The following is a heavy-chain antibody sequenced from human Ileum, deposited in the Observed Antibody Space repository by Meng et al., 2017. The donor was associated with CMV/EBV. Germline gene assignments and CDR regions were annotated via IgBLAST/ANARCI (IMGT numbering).Heavy chain of an antibody. CDR2: IKQDGSEK. V-gene: IGHV3-7*01. D-gene: IGHD2-2*01. CDR1: GFTFSSYW. CDR3: AREMGQYCSSTSCYADWFDP. Sequence: LSLTCAASGFTFSSYWMSWVRQAPGKGLEWVANIKQDGSEKYYVDSVKGRFTISRDNAKNSLYLQMNSLRAEDTAVYYCAREMGQYCSSTSCYADWFDPWGQGTLVTVSS. J-gene: IGHJ5*02.